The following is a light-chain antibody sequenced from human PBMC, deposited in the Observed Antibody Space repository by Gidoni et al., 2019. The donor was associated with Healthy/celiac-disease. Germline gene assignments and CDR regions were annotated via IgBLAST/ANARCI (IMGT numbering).Light chain of an antibody. J-gene: IGLJ2*01. CDR3: CSYAGSVV. CDR2: EGS. V-gene: IGLV2-23*01. CDR1: SSSVGSYNL. Sequence: QSALTQPASVSWSPGPSITISCTGTSSSVGSYNLVSWYQQHPGKAPKLMIYEGSKRPSGVSKRVSGSKSGNTASLTISGLQAEDEADYYCCSYAGSVVFGGGTKLTVL.